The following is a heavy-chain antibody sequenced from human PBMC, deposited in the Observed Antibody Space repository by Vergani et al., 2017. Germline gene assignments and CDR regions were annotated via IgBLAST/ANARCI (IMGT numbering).Heavy chain of an antibody. CDR1: GGSISSGDYY. V-gene: IGHV4-30-4*01. J-gene: IGHJ4*02. D-gene: IGHD3-22*01. CDR3: AGSVYYDSSGYYFDY. Sequence: QVQLQESGPGLVKPSQTLSLTCTVSGGSISSGDYYWSSIRQPPGKGLEWIGYIYYSGNTYYNPSLKSRVTISVDTSKNQFSLKLSSVTAADTAVYYCAGSVYYDSSGYYFDYWGQGTLVTVSS. CDR2: IYYSGNT.